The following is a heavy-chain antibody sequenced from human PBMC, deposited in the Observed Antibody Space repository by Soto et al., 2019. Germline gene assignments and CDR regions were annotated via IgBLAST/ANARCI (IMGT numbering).Heavy chain of an antibody. V-gene: IGHV1-69*01. CDR1: GATFSSFA. Sequence: QVQLLQSGAEVKKPGSSVKVSCKASGATFSSFAFSWVRQAPGQGLEWMGVIIPSFDTISYAQKFQGRVTITADETTRTAYMELNSLTSDDTAVYYCASPLKWSGYYIAFDYWGQGTLVIVSS. J-gene: IGHJ4*02. D-gene: IGHD3-3*01. CDR3: ASPLKWSGYYIAFDY. CDR2: IIPSFDTI.